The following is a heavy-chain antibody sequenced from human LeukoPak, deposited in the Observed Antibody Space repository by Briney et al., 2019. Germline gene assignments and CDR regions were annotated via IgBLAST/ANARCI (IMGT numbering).Heavy chain of an antibody. CDR3: ARDRYGDGFAHFDY. CDR2: INPNSGGT. J-gene: IGHJ4*02. CDR1: GYTFTDYY. D-gene: IGHD4-17*01. V-gene: IGHV1-2*02. Sequence: ASVKVSCKASGYTFTDYYMNWVRQAPGQGLEWMGWINPNSGGTNYARKFQGRVTMTRDTSISTAYMELSSLRSDDTAVYYCARDRYGDGFAHFDYWGQGALVTVSS.